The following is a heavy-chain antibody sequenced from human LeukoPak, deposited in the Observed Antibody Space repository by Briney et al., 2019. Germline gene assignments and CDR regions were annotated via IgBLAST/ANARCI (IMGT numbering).Heavy chain of an antibody. V-gene: IGHV4-61*08. CDR3: ARVRAYSSSWYDFDY. Sequence: SETLSLTCTVSGGSISSGGYYWSWIRQPPGKGLEWIGYIYHSGSTYYNPSLKSRVTISVDTSKNQFSLKLSSVTAADTAVYYCARVRAYSSSWYDFDYWGQGTLVTVSS. CDR2: IYHSGST. CDR1: GGSISSGGYY. D-gene: IGHD6-13*01. J-gene: IGHJ4*02.